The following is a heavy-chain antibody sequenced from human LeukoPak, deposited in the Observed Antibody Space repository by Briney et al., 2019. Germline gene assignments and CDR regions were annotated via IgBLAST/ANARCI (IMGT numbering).Heavy chain of an antibody. V-gene: IGHV1-2*02. Sequence: GASVKVSCKASGYTFTSYYMHWVRQAPGQGLEWMGWINPNSGGTNYAQKFQGRVTMTRDTSISTAYMELSRLRSDDTAVYYCARAYYYDSSGSTPFDYWGQGTLVTVSS. D-gene: IGHD3-22*01. CDR1: GYTFTSYY. CDR2: INPNSGGT. CDR3: ARAYYYDSSGSTPFDY. J-gene: IGHJ4*02.